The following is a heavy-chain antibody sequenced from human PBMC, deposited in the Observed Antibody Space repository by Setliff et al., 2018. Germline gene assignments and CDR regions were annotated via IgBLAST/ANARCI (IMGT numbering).Heavy chain of an antibody. J-gene: IGHJ3*02. CDR2: ISYIGNT. CDR3: ARASDSSGYYYADAFDI. CDR1: GASVRSGPYY. Sequence: PSETLSLTCTVSGASVRSGPYYWSWIRQPPGKGLEWIGFISYIGNTNYNPSLKSRITISLDTSKNQFSLKVNSVTAADTAVYYCARASDSSGYYYADAFDIWGQGTMVTVSS. V-gene: IGHV4-61*01. D-gene: IGHD3-22*01.